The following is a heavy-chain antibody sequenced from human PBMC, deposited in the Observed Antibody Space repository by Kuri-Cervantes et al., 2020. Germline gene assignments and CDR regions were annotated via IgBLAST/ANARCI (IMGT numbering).Heavy chain of an antibody. V-gene: IGHV4-61*02. J-gene: IGHJ4*02. CDR2: IYTSGST. CDR3: AREVVAPPSYYDILTGPEGAPGSGGFFDY. CDR1: GGSISSGSYY. D-gene: IGHD3-9*01. Sequence: SETLSLTCTVSGGSISSGSYYWSWIRQPAGKGLEWIGRIYTSGSTNYNPSLKSRVTISVDTSKNQFSLKLSSVTAADTAVYYCAREVVAPPSYYDILTGPEGAPGSGGFFDYWGQGTLVTVSS.